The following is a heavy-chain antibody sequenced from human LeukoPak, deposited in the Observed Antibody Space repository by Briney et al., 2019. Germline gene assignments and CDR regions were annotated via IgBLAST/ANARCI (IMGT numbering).Heavy chain of an antibody. J-gene: IGHJ6*02. CDR1: GFTFSNYN. D-gene: IGHD3-10*01. Sequence: PGGSLRLSCAASGFTFSNYNFYSVRQAPGKGLEWVSSISSTSSYIYYADSVKGRFTISRDNAKNSLYLQMNSLRAEDTAVYYCARALWSGPVYYGMDVWGQGTTVTVSS. CDR3: ARALWSGPVYYGMDV. V-gene: IGHV3-21*06. CDR2: ISSTSSYI.